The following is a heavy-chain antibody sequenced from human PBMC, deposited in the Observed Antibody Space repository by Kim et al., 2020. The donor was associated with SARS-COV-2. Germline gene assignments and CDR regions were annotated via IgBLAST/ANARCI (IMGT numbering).Heavy chain of an antibody. V-gene: IGHV3-23*01. CDR2: ISGSGGST. D-gene: IGHD3-3*01. J-gene: IGHJ3*02. CDR1: GFTFSSYA. CDR3: AKGRDFWSGPRPRNDAFDI. Sequence: GGSLRLSCAASGFTFSSYAMSWVRQAPGKGLEWVSAISGSGGSTYYADSVKGRFTISRDNSKNTLYLQMNSLRAEDTAVYYCAKGRDFWSGPRPRNDAFDIWGQGTMVTVSS.